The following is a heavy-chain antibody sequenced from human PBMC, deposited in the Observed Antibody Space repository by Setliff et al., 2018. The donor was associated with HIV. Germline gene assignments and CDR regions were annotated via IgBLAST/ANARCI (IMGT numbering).Heavy chain of an antibody. D-gene: IGHD6-6*01. J-gene: IGHJ5*02. CDR2: INHSGST. CDR3: ARVHAKPKRTLALVVRGSRIDP. V-gene: IGHV4-34*01. Sequence: SETLSLTCAVYGGSFSGYYWSWTRQPPGKGLEWIGEINHSGSTNYNPSLKSRVTISVDTSKNQFSRKLSSVTAADTAVYYCARVHAKPKRTLALVVRGSRIDPWGQGTLVTVSS. CDR1: GGSFSGYY.